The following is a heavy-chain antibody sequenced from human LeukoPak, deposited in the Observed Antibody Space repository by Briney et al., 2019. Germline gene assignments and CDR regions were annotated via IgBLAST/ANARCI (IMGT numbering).Heavy chain of an antibody. J-gene: IGHJ3*02. V-gene: IGHV1-18*01. CDR2: ISAYNGNT. CDR3: ARDGREIVVVILADAFDI. Sequence: ASVKVSCKASGYTFTSYGISWVRQAPGQGLEWMGWISAYNGNTNYAQKLQGRVTMTTDTSTSTAYMDLRSLRSDDTAVYYCARDGREIVVVILADAFDIWGQGTMVTVSS. D-gene: IGHD3-22*01. CDR1: GYTFTSYG.